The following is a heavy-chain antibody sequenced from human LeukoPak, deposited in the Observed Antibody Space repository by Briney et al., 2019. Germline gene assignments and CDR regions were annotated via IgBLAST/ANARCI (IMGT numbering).Heavy chain of an antibody. Sequence: GGSLRLSCAASGFTFSSYSMNWVRQAPGKGLEWVSSISSSGNYIYYAESVKGRFTVSRDNAKNSLYLQMNSLRAEDTAVYYCASDIDSSTGASGTYYYYYGTDVWGNGTTVTVSS. J-gene: IGHJ6*04. CDR3: ASDIDSSTGASGTYYYYYGTDV. V-gene: IGHV3-21*01. D-gene: IGHD6-13*01. CDR1: GFTFSSYS. CDR2: ISSSGNYI.